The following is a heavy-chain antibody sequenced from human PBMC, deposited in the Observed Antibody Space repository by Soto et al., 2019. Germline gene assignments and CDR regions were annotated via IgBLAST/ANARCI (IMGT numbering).Heavy chain of an antibody. CDR1: GFTVSSNY. J-gene: IGHJ3*02. CDR2: IYSGGST. CDR3: AKDTSGDRSDAFDI. D-gene: IGHD1-26*01. Sequence: GGSLRLSCAASGFTVSSNYMSWVRQAPGKGLEWVSVIYSGGSTYYADSVKGRFTISRDNSKNTLYLQMNSLRAEDTAVYYCAKDTSGDRSDAFDIWGQGTMVTVSS. V-gene: IGHV3-66*01.